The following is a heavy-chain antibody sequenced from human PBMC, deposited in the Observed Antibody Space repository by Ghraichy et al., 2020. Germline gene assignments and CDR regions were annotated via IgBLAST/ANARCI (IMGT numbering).Heavy chain of an antibody. V-gene: IGHV4-34*01. CDR2: IGHSGST. D-gene: IGHD5-12*01. CDR3: ARGHIEFSNCYYMEV. CDR1: GGAFNGYY. Sequence: SETLSLTCAVYGGAFNGYYWTWIRQTPGKGLEWIGEIGHSGSTKYNPSLESRVSMSLDTVRTRFSLTLTSLTAADTAVYYCARGHIEFSNCYYMEVWGKGTTVTVSS. J-gene: IGHJ6*03.